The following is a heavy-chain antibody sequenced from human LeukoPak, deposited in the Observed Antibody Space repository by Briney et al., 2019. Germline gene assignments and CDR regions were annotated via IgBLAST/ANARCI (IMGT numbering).Heavy chain of an antibody. CDR1: GFIFTIYA. Sequence: GGSLRLSCAASGFIFTIYAMSWVRQSPGKGLEWVSSISDSGDRTYYADSVKGRFTISRDNSRNTLYLQVNSLRAEDTAVYYCAKSGSVPPDYWGQGTLVTVSS. CDR3: AKSGSVPPDY. V-gene: IGHV3-23*01. CDR2: ISDSGDRT. J-gene: IGHJ4*02. D-gene: IGHD2-2*01.